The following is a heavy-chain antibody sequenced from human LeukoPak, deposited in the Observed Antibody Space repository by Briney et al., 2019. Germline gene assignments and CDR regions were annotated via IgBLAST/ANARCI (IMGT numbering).Heavy chain of an antibody. CDR1: GFTFSNYG. CDR3: AKDLGYCSTTSCAVAFDI. V-gene: IGHV3-30*02. CDR2: IRYDGSPK. Sequence: TGGSLRLSCAASGFTFSNYGMHWVRQAPGKGLEWVAFIRYDGSPKYYADSVKGRFTISRDNSKNTLYLQMNTLRAEDTAIYYCAKDLGYCSTTSCAVAFDIWGQGTMVTVSS. J-gene: IGHJ3*02. D-gene: IGHD2-2*01.